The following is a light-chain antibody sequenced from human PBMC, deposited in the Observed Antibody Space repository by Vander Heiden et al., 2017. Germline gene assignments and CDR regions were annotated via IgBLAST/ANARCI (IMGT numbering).Light chain of an antibody. CDR3: QQRSNWPPFT. Sequence: EIVLTQSPATLSLSPGERATLSCRASPSVNSYLAWYQQKPGQAPRLLIYDASNRATGIPARFSGSGSGTDFTLTISSLEPEDFAVYYCQQRSNWPPFTFGPGTKVDIK. CDR2: DAS. V-gene: IGKV3-11*01. CDR1: PSVNSY. J-gene: IGKJ3*01.